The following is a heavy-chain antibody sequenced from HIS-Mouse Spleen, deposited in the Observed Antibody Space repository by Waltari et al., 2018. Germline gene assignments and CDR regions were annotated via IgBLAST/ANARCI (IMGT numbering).Heavy chain of an antibody. V-gene: IGHV3-33*06. CDR1: GFTFSSYG. D-gene: IGHD6-13*01. CDR2: IWYDGSNK. J-gene: IGHJ3*02. Sequence: QVQLVESGGGVVQPGRSLRLSCAASGFTFSSYGMHWVRQAPGKGVGWVAVIWYDGSNKYYADSVKGRFTISRDNSKNTLYLQMNSLRAEDTAVYYCAKDVGSSWYDAFDIWGQGTMVTVSS. CDR3: AKDVGSSWYDAFDI.